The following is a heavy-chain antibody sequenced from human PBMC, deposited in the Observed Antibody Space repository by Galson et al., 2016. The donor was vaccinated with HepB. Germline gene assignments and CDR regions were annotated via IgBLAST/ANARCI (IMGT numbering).Heavy chain of an antibody. CDR3: ARGDFGTEWVGESVLDY. J-gene: IGHJ4*02. CDR1: GFSLSASGMC. V-gene: IGHV2-70*11. CDR2: IDWDDDK. D-gene: IGHD3-10*01. Sequence: PALVKPTQTLTLTCTFSGFSLSASGMCVSWIRQPPGKALELLARIDWDDDKYYSSSLKTRLTISKDTSNNQVVLTMTNMDPADTATYYCARGDFGTEWVGESVLDYWGQGTLVTVSS.